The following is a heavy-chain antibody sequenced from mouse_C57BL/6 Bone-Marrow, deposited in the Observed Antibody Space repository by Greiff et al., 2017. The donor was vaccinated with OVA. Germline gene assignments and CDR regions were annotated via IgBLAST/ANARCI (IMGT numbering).Heavy chain of an antibody. V-gene: IGHV6-6*01. CDR3: GGYFDV. J-gene: IGHJ1*03. Sequence: EVMLVESGGGLVQPGGSMKLSCAASGFTFSDAWMDWVRQSLEKGLEWVAELRNKANNHATYYAESVKGRFTISRDDSNSSVYLQMISLRAEDTCIYCCGGYFDVWGTGTTVTVSS. CDR1: GFTFSDAW. CDR2: LRNKANNHAT.